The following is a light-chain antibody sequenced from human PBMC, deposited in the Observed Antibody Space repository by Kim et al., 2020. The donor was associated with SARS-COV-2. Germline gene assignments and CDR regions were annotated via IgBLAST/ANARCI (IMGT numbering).Light chain of an antibody. J-gene: IGLJ3*02. V-gene: IGLV3-21*04. Sequence: SYELTQPPSVSVAPGKTARITCGGNNIGSKSVHWYQQKPGQAPVLVIYYDSDRPSGIPERFSGSNSVNTATLTISRVEAGDEADSYCLVLDIISDHPLFG. CDR2: YDS. CDR1: NIGSKS. CDR3: LVLDIISDHPL.